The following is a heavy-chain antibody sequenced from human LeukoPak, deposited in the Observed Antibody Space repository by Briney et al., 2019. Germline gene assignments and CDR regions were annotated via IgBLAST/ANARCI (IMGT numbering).Heavy chain of an antibody. CDR3: ARDRIAAAGTVAFDI. CDR2: ISGSGGST. J-gene: IGHJ3*02. Sequence: GGSLRLSCAASGFTFSSYAMSWVRQAPGKGLEWVSAISGSGGSTYYADSVKGRFTISRDNAKNSLYLQMNSLRAEDTAVYYCARDRIAAAGTVAFDIWGQGTMVTVSS. CDR1: GFTFSSYA. D-gene: IGHD6-13*01. V-gene: IGHV3-23*01.